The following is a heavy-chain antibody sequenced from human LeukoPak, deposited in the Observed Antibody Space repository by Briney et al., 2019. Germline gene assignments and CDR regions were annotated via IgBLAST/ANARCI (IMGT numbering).Heavy chain of an antibody. J-gene: IGHJ4*02. CDR2: ISSSGSTI. D-gene: IGHD2-15*01. CDR1: GFTFSDYY. CDR3: TGYCSGGSCFTAGY. Sequence: PGGSLRLSCAASGFTFSDYYMSWIRQAPGKGLEWVSYISSSGSTIYYADSVEGRFTISRDNAKNSLYLQMNSLRAEDTAVYYCTGYCSGGSCFTAGYWGQGTLVTVSS. V-gene: IGHV3-11*01.